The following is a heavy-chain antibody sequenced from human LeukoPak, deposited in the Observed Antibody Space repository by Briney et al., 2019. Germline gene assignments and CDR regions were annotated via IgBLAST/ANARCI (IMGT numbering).Heavy chain of an antibody. J-gene: IGHJ3*02. CDR2: ISGDAVKT. CDR1: GFTFTMYA. Sequence: GGSLRLSCAASGFTFTMYAMSWVRQAPGKGLEWVSAISGDAVKTYYADSVKGRFTISRDNSKNTLYLQMNSLRAEDTAVYYCAREGGYYYDSSGYSIDAFDIWGQGTMVTVSS. V-gene: IGHV3-23*01. CDR3: AREGGYYYDSSGYSIDAFDI. D-gene: IGHD3-22*01.